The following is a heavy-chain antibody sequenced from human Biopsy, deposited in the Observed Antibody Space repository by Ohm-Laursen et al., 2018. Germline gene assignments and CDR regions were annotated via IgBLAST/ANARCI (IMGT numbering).Heavy chain of an antibody. CDR2: INPNSGGT. CDR1: GYTFTDYY. D-gene: IGHD6-19*01. V-gene: IGHV1-2*02. J-gene: IGHJ4*02. CDR3: TRDRGITVAGTLGFNFDY. Sequence: GASVKASCQASGYTFTDYYMHWVRQAPGQGLEWMGWINPNSGGTNYAQKFKGRVTMTRDTSISTAYMDLSGLRSDDTAVYYCTRDRGITVAGTLGFNFDYWGQGTLVTVSS.